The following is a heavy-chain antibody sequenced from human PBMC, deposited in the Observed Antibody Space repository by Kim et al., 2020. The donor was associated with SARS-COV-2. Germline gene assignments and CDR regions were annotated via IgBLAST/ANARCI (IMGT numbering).Heavy chain of an antibody. D-gene: IGHD1-26*01. CDR3: ARDTGSDGSADAFDI. Sequence: DAVKGRFTISRDNSKNTLYLQMNSLRAEDTAVYYCARDTGSDGSADAFDIWGQGTMVTVSS. J-gene: IGHJ3*02. V-gene: IGHV3-30*01.